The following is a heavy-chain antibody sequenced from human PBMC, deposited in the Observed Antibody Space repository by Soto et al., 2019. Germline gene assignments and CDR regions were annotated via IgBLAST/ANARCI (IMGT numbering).Heavy chain of an antibody. CDR3: ARGGKAAAGSYNWFDP. Sequence: SETLSLTCAVSGYSISSGYYWGWIRQPPGKGLEWIGSIYHSGSAYYNPSLKRRVTISVDTSKNQFSLKLTSVTAADTAVYYCARGGKAAAGSYNWFDPWGQGTLVTVSS. CDR1: GYSISSGYY. D-gene: IGHD6-13*01. V-gene: IGHV4-38-2*01. CDR2: IYHSGSA. J-gene: IGHJ5*02.